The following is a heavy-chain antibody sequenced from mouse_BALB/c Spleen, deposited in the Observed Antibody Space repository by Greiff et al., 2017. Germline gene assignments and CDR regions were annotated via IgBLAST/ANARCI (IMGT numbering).Heavy chain of an antibody. CDR1: GFNIKDTY. CDR3: AKEYYGGAWFAY. D-gene: IGHD1-1*01. Sequence: VQLQQSGAELVKPGASVKLSCTASGFNIKDTYMHWVKQRPEQGLEWIGRIDPANGNTKYDPKFQGKATITADTSSNTAYLQLSSLTSEDTAVYYCAKEYYGGAWFAYWGQGTLVTVSA. J-gene: IGHJ3*01. V-gene: IGHV14-3*02. CDR2: IDPANGNT.